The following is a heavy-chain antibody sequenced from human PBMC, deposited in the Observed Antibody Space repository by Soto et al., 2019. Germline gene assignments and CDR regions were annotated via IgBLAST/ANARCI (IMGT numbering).Heavy chain of an antibody. CDR3: ASTDYYDSSGYYYFED. CDR1: GGSISSGGYY. J-gene: IGHJ4*02. D-gene: IGHD3-22*01. CDR2: IYYSGST. Sequence: SETLSLTCTVSGGSISSGGYYWSWIRQHPGKGLEWIGYIYYSGSTYYNPSLKSRVTISVDTSKNQFSLKLSSVTAADTAVYYCASTDYYDSSGYYYFEDWGQGTRVTVSS. V-gene: IGHV4-31*03.